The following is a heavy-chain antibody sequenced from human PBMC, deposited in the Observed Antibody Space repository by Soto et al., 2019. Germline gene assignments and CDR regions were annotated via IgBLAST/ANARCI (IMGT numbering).Heavy chain of an antibody. D-gene: IGHD3-22*01. CDR1: GFTFSSYW. CDR2: IKQDGSEK. V-gene: IGHV3-7*03. CDR3: ARARITMIVVDHFDY. Sequence: GGSLRLSCAASGFTFSSYWMSWVRQAPGKGLEWVANIKQDGSEKYYVDSVKGRFTISRDNAKNSLYLQMNSLRAEDTAVYYCARARITMIVVDHFDYWGQGTLVTVSS. J-gene: IGHJ4*02.